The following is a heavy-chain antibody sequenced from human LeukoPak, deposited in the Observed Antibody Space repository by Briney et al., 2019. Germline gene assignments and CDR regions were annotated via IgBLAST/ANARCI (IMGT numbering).Heavy chain of an antibody. CDR1: GYTFTSYG. J-gene: IGHJ4*02. D-gene: IGHD3-22*01. V-gene: IGHV1-18*01. CDR3: ARGIDYYDSRIKGGFFDY. CDR2: ISAYNGNT. Sequence: ASVKVSCKASGYTFTSYGISWVRQAPGQGLEWMGWISAYNGNTNYAQKPQGRVTMTTDTSTSTAYMELRSLRSDDTAVYYCARGIDYYDSRIKGGFFDYWGQGTLVTVSS.